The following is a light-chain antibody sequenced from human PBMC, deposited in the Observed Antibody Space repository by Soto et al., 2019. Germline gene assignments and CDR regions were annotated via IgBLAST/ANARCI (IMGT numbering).Light chain of an antibody. Sequence: DIQMTQSPSTLSAAVGDGVTFTCRASQSVSSWLAWYQQKPGKAPKPLIYKASTLASGVPSRFSGSGSGTEFTLTISSLQPDDFATYYCQHYNNYPYTFGQGTKLEIK. V-gene: IGKV1-5*03. CDR3: QHYNNYPYT. CDR1: QSVSSW. CDR2: KAS. J-gene: IGKJ2*01.